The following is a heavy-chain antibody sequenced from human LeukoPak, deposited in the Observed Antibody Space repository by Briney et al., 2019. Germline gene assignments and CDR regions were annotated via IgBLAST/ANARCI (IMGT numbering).Heavy chain of an antibody. Sequence: PGGALRLSCAASGFTFSTSWMSWVRQAPGKGLEWVSAISGSGGSTYYADSVKGRFTISRDNAKRSLYLQMNSLRAEDAAVYYCARDGELGSPADAFDIWGQGTMVTVSS. D-gene: IGHD1-26*01. CDR3: ARDGELGSPADAFDI. CDR1: GFTFSTSW. V-gene: IGHV3-23*01. CDR2: ISGSGGST. J-gene: IGHJ3*02.